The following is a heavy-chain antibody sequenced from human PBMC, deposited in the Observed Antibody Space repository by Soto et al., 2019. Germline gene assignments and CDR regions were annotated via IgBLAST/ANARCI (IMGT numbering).Heavy chain of an antibody. CDR2: IGGGDDDR. Sequence: EVQLLESGGGLVQPGGSLRLSCAASGFTFDTYAMSWVRQAPGRGLEWVSSIGGGDDDRHYTDSVKGRFTISRDNSRNTVVLHMSSLSAEDTARYYCAKDRQSYNSVWDPFDFWGHGTVFTVTS. CDR3: AKDRQSYNSVWDPFDF. D-gene: IGHD1-26*01. V-gene: IGHV3-23*01. J-gene: IGHJ3*01. CDR1: GFTFDTYA.